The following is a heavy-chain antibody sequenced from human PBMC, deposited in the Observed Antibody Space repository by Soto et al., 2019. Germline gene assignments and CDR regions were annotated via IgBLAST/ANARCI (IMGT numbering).Heavy chain of an antibody. CDR2: IYYSGGT. J-gene: IGHJ4*02. D-gene: IGHD6-19*01. CDR1: GGSINSGGYS. CDR3: ARDRRDGWSFDY. Sequence: LQLQESGSGLVKPSQTLSLTCAVSGGSINSGGYSWNWIRQPPGKGLEWIGYIYYSGGTSYNPSLKSRVTISVDTSKNHFSLRLSSVTAADTAVYYCARDRRDGWSFDYWGQGTLVTVSS. V-gene: IGHV4-30-2*01.